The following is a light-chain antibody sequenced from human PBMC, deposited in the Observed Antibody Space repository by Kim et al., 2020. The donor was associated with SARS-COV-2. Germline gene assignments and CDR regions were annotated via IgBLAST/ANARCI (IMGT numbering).Light chain of an antibody. CDR3: LQDYNYPLT. Sequence: AIQMTQSPSSLSASVGDRVTITCRASQGIRNDLGWYQQKPGKAPKLLIYAASSLQSGVPSGFSGSGSGTDFTLTSSSLQPEDFATYYCLQDYNYPLTFGGGTKVDIK. J-gene: IGKJ4*01. V-gene: IGKV1-6*01. CDR1: QGIRND. CDR2: AAS.